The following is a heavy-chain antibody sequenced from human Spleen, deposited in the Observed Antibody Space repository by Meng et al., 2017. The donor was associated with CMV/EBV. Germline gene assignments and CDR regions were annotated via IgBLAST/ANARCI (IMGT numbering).Heavy chain of an antibody. J-gene: IGHJ4*02. CDR1: GYTFTDYY. D-gene: IGHD2-21*01. CDR2: INPNSGGT. V-gene: IGHV1-2*02. Sequence: ASVKVSCKSSGYTFTDYYMHWVRQAPGQGLEWMGWINPNSGGTNYAQKFQGRVTMTRDTSIGTAYMELSGLRSDDTAVYYCARERVGGGDSYGYWGQGTLVTVSS. CDR3: ARERVGGGDSYGY.